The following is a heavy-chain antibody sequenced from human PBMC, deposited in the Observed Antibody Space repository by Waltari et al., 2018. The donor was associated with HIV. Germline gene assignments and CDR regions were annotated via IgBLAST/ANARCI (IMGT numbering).Heavy chain of an antibody. CDR1: RFTFSTYN. CDR3: ARGLRHFWSGYIPFEGVDAFDI. Sequence: EVQLVESGGGLVKPGGSLRLSCAASRFTFSTYNMNWVRQAPGKGLEWVSSISTTSSYIYDADSLKGRFTISRDNAKNSLYLQMNSLRAEDTAVYYCARGLRHFWSGYIPFEGVDAFDIWGQGTMVTVSS. V-gene: IGHV3-21*01. CDR2: ISTTSSYI. D-gene: IGHD3-3*02. J-gene: IGHJ3*02.